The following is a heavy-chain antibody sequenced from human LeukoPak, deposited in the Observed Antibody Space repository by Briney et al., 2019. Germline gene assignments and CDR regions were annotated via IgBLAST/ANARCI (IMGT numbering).Heavy chain of an antibody. CDR1: GYTSTSYY. D-gene: IGHD4-17*01. V-gene: IGHV1-46*01. J-gene: IGHJ4*02. CDR3: ARGVYGDYPINPFDY. Sequence: GASVKVSCKASGYTSTSYYMHWVRQAPGQGLEWMGIINPSGGSTSYAQKFQGRVTMTRDTSTSTVYMELSSLRSEDTAVYYCARGVYGDYPINPFDYWGQGTLVTVSS. CDR2: INPSGGST.